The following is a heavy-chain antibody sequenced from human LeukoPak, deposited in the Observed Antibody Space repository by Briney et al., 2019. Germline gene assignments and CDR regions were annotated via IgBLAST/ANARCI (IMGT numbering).Heavy chain of an antibody. Sequence: GGSLRLSCAASGLTVSDVWMSWVRQAPGKGLEWVGRIKSKSDGGTADYTEPVKGRFAIIRDDSRNTLDLQMNSLKTEDTATYYCIKVGARDYWSQGTLVTVSS. CDR3: IKVGARDY. V-gene: IGHV3-15*01. CDR2: IKSKSDGGTA. CDR1: GLTVSDVW. J-gene: IGHJ4*02. D-gene: IGHD2-15*01.